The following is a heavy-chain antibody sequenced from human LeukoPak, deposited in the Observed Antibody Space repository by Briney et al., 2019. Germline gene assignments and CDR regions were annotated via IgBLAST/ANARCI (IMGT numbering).Heavy chain of an antibody. J-gene: IGHJ3*01. CDR1: GGSISSHY. D-gene: IGHD1-26*01. CDR3: AKSRGTLGRGAFDV. CDR2: IYYSGST. V-gene: IGHV4-59*11. Sequence: SETLSLTCTVSGGSISSHYWNWIRQPPGKGLEWIGYIYYSGSTNYNPSLKSRVTISIDTSKNQFSLRLSSVTAADTAVYYCAKSRGTLGRGAFDVWGQGTMVTVSS.